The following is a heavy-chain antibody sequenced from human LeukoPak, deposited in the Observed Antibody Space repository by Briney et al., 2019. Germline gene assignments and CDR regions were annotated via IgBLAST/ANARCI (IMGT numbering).Heavy chain of an antibody. D-gene: IGHD3-10*01. CDR3: ARATTTGGLWFGELLVYYYYYYMDV. Sequence: GASVKDSCKASGYTFTSYDINWVRQATGQGLEWMGWMNPNSGNTGYAQKFQGRVTMTRNTSISTAYMELSSPRSEDTAVYYCARATTTGGLWFGELLVYYYYYYMDVWGKGTTVTVSS. CDR2: MNPNSGNT. J-gene: IGHJ6*03. V-gene: IGHV1-8*01. CDR1: GYTFTSYD.